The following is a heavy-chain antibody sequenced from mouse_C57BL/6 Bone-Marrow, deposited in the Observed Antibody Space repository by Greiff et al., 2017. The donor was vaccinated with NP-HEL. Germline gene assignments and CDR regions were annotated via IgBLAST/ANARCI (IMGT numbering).Heavy chain of an antibody. J-gene: IGHJ1*03. V-gene: IGHV1-64*01. CDR1: GYTFTSYW. Sequence: QVQLQQPGAELVKPGASVKLSCKASGYTFTSYWMHWVKQRPGQGLEWIGMIHPNSGSTNYNAKFKSKATLTVDKSSSTAYMQLSRLTSEDSAVYYCARSQLTGTGWYFDVWGTGTTVTVSS. D-gene: IGHD4-1*01. CDR3: ARSQLTGTGWYFDV. CDR2: IHPNSGST.